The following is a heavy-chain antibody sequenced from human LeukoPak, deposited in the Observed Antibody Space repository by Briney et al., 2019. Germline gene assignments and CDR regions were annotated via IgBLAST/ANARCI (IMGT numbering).Heavy chain of an antibody. CDR1: GFTFSSFS. J-gene: IGHJ4*02. D-gene: IGHD3-3*01. CDR2: FSSSNSYI. CDR3: ARDRGYDFWGGLFDY. Sequence: GGPLRLSCEASGFTFSSFSMTWVRRAPGKGLEGSSSFSSSNSYISYAASVKGRFTISRDNAKNSLYLQINSLRAEDRAVYYCARDRGYDFWGGLFDYWGQGTLVTVSS. V-gene: IGHV3-21*01.